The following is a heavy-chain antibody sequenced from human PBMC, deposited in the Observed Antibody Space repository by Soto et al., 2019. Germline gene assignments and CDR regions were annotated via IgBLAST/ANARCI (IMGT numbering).Heavy chain of an antibody. D-gene: IGHD2-2*02. CDR2: ISAYNGNT. J-gene: IGHJ4*02. Sequence: QVQLVQSGAEVKKPGASVKVSCKASGYTFTSYGISWVRQAPGQGLEWMGWISAYNGNTNYAQKLQDRVTMTTDTSTSTAYMELRSLRSDDTAVYYCAREGIVVVPAAIGDTAMAYYFDYWGQGTLVTVSS. CDR1: GYTFTSYG. CDR3: AREGIVVVPAAIGDTAMAYYFDY. V-gene: IGHV1-18*01.